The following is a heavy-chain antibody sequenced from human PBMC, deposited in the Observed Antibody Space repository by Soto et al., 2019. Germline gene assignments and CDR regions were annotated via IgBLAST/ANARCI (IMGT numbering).Heavy chain of an antibody. V-gene: IGHV1-24*01. CDR2: FDPEDGET. CDR1: GYTLTELS. Sequence: GASVKVSCKVSGYTLTELSMHWVRQAPGKGLEWMGGFDPEDGETIYAQKFQGRVTMTEDTSTDTAYMELSSLRSEDTAVYYCATAGYCSGGSCYGRWFDPWGQGTLVTVSS. D-gene: IGHD2-15*01. J-gene: IGHJ5*02. CDR3: ATAGYCSGGSCYGRWFDP.